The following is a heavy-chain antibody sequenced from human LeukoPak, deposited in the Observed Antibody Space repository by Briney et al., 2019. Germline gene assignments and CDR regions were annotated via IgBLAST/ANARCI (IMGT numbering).Heavy chain of an antibody. CDR1: GFSLSTSGVG. CDR3: AHSRVPAASKARYFDY. D-gene: IGHD2-2*01. V-gene: IGHV2-5*02. CDR2: TYWDDDK. Sequence: SGPTLVNPTQTLTLTCTFSGFSLSTSGVGVGWIRQPPGKALEWLALTYWDDDKRYSPSLKSRLTITKDTSKNQVVLTMTNMDPVDTATYYCAHSRVPAASKARYFDYWGQGTLVTVST. J-gene: IGHJ4*03.